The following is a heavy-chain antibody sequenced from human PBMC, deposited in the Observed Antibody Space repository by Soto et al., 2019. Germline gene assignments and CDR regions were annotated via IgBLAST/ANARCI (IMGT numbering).Heavy chain of an antibody. CDR2: INPGDSDT. CDR3: VRQWALDF. V-gene: IGHV5-51*01. CDR1: GYNFASYW. J-gene: IGHJ4*02. D-gene: IGHD1-26*01. Sequence: PGESLKISCKGSGYNFASYWIVWVRQMPGKGLEWMGIINPGDSDTRYSPSFQGQVTISADKSINTAYLQWSSLKASDTATYYCVRQWALDFWGQGTLVTVSS.